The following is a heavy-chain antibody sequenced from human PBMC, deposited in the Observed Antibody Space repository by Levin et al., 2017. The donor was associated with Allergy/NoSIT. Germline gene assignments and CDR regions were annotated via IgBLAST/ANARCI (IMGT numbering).Heavy chain of an antibody. CDR1: GYTFTSYG. V-gene: IGHV1-18*01. CDR3: ARLVIRQPVISRPCDY. CDR2: ISAYNGNT. D-gene: IGHD3-9*01. Sequence: ASVKVSCKASGYTFTSYGISWVRQAPGQGLEWMGWISAYNGNTNYAQKLQGRVTMTTDTSTSTAYMELRSLRSDDTAVYYCARLVIRQPVISRPCDYWGQGTLVTVSS. J-gene: IGHJ4*02.